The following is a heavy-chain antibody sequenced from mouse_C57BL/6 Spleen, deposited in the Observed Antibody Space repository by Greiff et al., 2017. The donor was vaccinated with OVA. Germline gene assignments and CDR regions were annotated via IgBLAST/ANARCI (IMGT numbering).Heavy chain of an antibody. D-gene: IGHD2-5*01. V-gene: IGHV1-80*01. CDR1: GYAFSSYW. CDR3: ASSNYVGDAMDY. Sequence: VQLQQSGAELVKPGASVKISCKASGYAFSSYWMNWVKQRPGKGLEWIGQIYPGDGDTNYNGKFKGKATLTADKSSSTAYMQLSSLTSEDSAVYFCASSNYVGDAMDYWGQGTSVTVSS. CDR2: IYPGDGDT. J-gene: IGHJ4*01.